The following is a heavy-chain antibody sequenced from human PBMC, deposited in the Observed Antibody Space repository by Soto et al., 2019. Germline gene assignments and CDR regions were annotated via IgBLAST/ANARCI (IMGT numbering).Heavy chain of an antibody. CDR1: GYTFTTYG. V-gene: IGHV1-18*01. D-gene: IGHD4-4*01. CDR3: ARDSLYSKYGFDP. CDR2: ISNYNGNT. J-gene: IGHJ5*02. Sequence: QVQLVQSGPEVKKPGASVKVSCKASGYTFTTYGISWVRQAPGQGLEWMGWISNYNGNTNYAQKLQGVLTMTTDTATTTAYMEMRSLRSDDTAGYYCARDSLYSKYGFDPWGQGTLVNVSS.